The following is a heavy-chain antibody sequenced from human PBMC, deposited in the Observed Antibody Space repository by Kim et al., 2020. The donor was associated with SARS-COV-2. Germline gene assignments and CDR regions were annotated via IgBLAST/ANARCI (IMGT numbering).Heavy chain of an antibody. CDR2: ISSYGSSE. CDR1: GFTLISYN. J-gene: IGHJ6*02. D-gene: IGHD4-17*01. CDR3: ARIFYGDYGVHHYFYGMDL. V-gene: IGHV3-48*02. Sequence: GGSLRLSCAASGFTLISYNMNWVRQAPGKGLEWISYISSYGSSEYYAESVKGRFTISRDNAKNSVYLQMNTVRDEDTAVYYCARIFYGDYGVHHYFYGMDLWGPGTTVTVSS.